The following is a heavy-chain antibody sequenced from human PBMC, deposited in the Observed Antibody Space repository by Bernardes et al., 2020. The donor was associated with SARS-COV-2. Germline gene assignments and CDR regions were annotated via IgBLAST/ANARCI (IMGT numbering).Heavy chain of an antibody. CDR1: DGSIGNTYY. J-gene: IGHJ6*03. Sequence: SETLSLTCVISDGSIGNTYYWGWVRQPPEKGLEWIGDIFHSGSTSYNPSLESRLSISIDKSKNQFSLKLTSVSAADTAVYYCARSPGYFYMDVWGKGTTVTVSS. V-gene: IGHV4-4*02. CDR2: IFHSGST. CDR3: ARSPGYFYMDV.